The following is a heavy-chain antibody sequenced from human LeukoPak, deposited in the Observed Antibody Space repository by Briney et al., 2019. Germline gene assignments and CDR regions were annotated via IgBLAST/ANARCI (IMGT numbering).Heavy chain of an antibody. J-gene: IGHJ4*02. Sequence: GGSLRLSCAASGFPFGTYSMNWVRQAPGKGLEWVSSISSSPPYIFYADSVKGRFTISGDNAKNSLYLQMNSLTVEDTAIYYCARDSSSSCCPLALWGQGTLVTVSS. CDR2: ISSSPPYI. CDR3: ARDSSSSCCPLAL. D-gene: IGHD2-2*01. V-gene: IGHV3-21*01. CDR1: GFPFGTYS.